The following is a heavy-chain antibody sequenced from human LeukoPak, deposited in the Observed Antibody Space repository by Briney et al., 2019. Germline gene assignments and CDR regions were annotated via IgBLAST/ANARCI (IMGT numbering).Heavy chain of an antibody. D-gene: IGHD6-19*01. Sequence: ASVKVSCKASGYTFTSYAMNWVRQAPGQGLEWMGWINPNSGGTNYAQKFQGRVTMTRDTSISTAYMELSSLRSEDPAVYYCAGLGYSSGGDYWGQGALVTVSS. CDR1: GYTFTSYA. CDR3: AGLGYSSGGDY. V-gene: IGHV1-2*02. J-gene: IGHJ4*02. CDR2: INPNSGGT.